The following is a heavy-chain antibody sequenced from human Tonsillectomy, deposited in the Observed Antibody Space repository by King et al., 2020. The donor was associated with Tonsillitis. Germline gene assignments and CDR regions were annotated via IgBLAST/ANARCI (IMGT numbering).Heavy chain of an antibody. CDR1: GGSISSGSYY. Sequence: VQLQESGPGLVKPSQTLSLTCTVSGGSISSGSYYWSWIRQPAGKGLEWIGRIYSSGSTNYNPSLKSRVTISVDTSKNQFSLKLSSVTAADTAVYYCAGENVDTAMAIDYWGQGTLVTVSS. J-gene: IGHJ4*02. CDR3: AGENVDTAMAIDY. D-gene: IGHD5-18*01. CDR2: IYSSGST. V-gene: IGHV4-61*02.